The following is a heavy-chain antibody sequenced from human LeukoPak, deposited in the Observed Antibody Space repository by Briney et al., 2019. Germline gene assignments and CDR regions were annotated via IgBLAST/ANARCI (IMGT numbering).Heavy chain of an antibody. CDR3: ARMREGSGAFDI. V-gene: IGHV4-59*13. CDR2: IYYSGST. J-gene: IGHJ3*02. CDR1: GGSISSYY. Sequence: SETLSLTCTVSGGSISSYYWSWIRQPPGKGLEWTGYIYYSGSTNYNPSLKGRVTISVDTPKNQFSLKLSSVTAADTAVYYCARMREGSGAFDIWGQGTMVTVSS.